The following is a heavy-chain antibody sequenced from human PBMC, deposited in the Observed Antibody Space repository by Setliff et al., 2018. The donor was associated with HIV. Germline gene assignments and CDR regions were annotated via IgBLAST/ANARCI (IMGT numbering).Heavy chain of an antibody. J-gene: IGHJ3*01. D-gene: IGHD3-22*01. Sequence: SVKVSCKASGGIFMNSAFNWVRQARGQGLEWMGSIIPILGTGNYAQKFQGRVTITADESTSTAYMELRGLRSEDTALYYCATGRHYYDSSDYPANPFDVWGQGTLVTVSS. CDR1: GGIFMNSA. CDR3: ATGRHYYDSSDYPANPFDV. V-gene: IGHV1-69*13. CDR2: IIPILGTG.